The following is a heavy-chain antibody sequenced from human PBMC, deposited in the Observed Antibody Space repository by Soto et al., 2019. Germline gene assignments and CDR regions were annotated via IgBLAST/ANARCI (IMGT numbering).Heavy chain of an antibody. CDR3: AGASSRVSSVVAAY. CDR1: NDSLSSHF. D-gene: IGHD2-15*01. CDR2: INPGPNSA. V-gene: IGHV1-46*01. Sequence: ASVKVSCKASNDSLSSHFIHWVRQAPGEGLEWMGIINPGPNSAGCSKEFQGRLTLTSDMPSRTVYMQLSNLRSDDTAVYYCAGASSRVSSVVAAYWGQGTLVTVSS. J-gene: IGHJ4*02.